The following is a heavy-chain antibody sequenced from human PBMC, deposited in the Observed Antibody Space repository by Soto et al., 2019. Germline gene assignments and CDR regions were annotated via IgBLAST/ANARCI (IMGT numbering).Heavy chain of an antibody. J-gene: IGHJ4*02. Sequence: EVQLLESGGGLVQPGGSLRLSCAASGFTFRSYAMRWVRQAPGKGLEWVSSISGSGGSTYYADSVKGRFTISRDNSKNTLYLQMNSLRAEGTAVYYCSKDGYCTSSFVDYWGQGTLVTVSS. D-gene: IGHD6-6*01. CDR1: GFTFRSYA. CDR3: SKDGYCTSSFVDY. CDR2: ISGSGGST. V-gene: IGHV3-23*01.